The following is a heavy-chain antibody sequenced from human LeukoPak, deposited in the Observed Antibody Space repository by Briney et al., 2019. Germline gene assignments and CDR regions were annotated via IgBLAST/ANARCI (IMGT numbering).Heavy chain of an antibody. CDR2: IYTSGST. CDR1: GGSISSGSYY. J-gene: IGHJ3*02. Sequence: SETLSLTCTVSGGSISSGSYYWSWIRQPAGKGLEWIGRIYTSGSTNYNPSLKSRVTISVDTSENQFSLKLSSVTAADTAVYYCARDLWWEPASGDAFDIWGQGTMVTVSS. V-gene: IGHV4-61*02. CDR3: ARDLWWEPASGDAFDI. D-gene: IGHD1-26*01.